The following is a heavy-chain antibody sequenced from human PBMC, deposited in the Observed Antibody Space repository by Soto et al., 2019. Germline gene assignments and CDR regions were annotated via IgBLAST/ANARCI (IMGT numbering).Heavy chain of an antibody. CDR1: GGSISSDGNY. J-gene: IGHJ6*02. V-gene: IGHV4-31*03. Sequence: QVQLQESGPGLVKSSQTLSLTCTVSGGSISSDGNYWSWIRQHPGKGLEWIGYIYYRGSTNYNRSLKSRVTISVDTSKNQFALKLNSVTAADTAVYYCARARMVRGIIYYYGMDVWGQGTTVTVSS. CDR2: IYYRGST. D-gene: IGHD3-10*01. CDR3: ARARMVRGIIYYYGMDV.